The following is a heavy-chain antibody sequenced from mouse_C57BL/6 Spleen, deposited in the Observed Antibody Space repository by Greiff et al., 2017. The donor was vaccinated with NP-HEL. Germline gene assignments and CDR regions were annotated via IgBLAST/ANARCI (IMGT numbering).Heavy chain of an antibody. CDR1: GYSITSGYY. J-gene: IGHJ2*01. Sequence: VQLQQSGPGLVKPSQSLSLTCSVTGYSITSGYYWNWIRQFPGNKLEWMGYISYDGSNNYNPSLKNRISITRDTSKNQFFLKLNSVTTEDTATYYCARGPGLDYWGQGTTLTVSS. V-gene: IGHV3-6*01. CDR2: ISYDGSN. CDR3: ARGPGLDY.